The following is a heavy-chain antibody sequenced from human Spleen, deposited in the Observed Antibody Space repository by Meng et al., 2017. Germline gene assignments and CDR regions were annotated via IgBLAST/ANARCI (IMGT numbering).Heavy chain of an antibody. D-gene: IGHD3-16*01. CDR2: ISSSSSYI. CDR3: ATNYDYVWGLDY. Sequence: EVQRVEAGGGLVKPGGSVRLSCAASGFTLSSYSMNWVRQAPGKGLEWVSSISSSSSYIYYADSVKGRFTISRDNAKNSLYLQMNSLRAEDTAVYYCATNYDYVWGLDYWGQGTLVTVSS. V-gene: IGHV3-21*01. J-gene: IGHJ4*02. CDR1: GFTLSSYS.